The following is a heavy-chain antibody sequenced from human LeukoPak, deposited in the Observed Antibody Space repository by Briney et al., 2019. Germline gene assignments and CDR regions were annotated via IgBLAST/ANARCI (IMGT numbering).Heavy chain of an antibody. J-gene: IGHJ4*02. D-gene: IGHD3-22*01. CDR3: ARDNYDTSAYYYYMDY. V-gene: IGHV4-4*07. CDR2: IYTSGST. CDR1: GGSISTYY. Sequence: PSETLSLTCTVSGGSISTYYWSWIRQPAGKGLEWIGHIYTSGSTNYNPSFKSRVTMSVDTSKNQFSLKLSSVTAADTAVCYCARDNYDTSAYYYYMDYWGQGTLVTVSS.